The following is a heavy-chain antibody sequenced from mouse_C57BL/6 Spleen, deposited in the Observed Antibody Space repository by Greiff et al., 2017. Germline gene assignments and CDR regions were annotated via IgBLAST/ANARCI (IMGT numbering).Heavy chain of an antibody. CDR3: ARGGGTYFDY. CDR2: ISDGGSYT. D-gene: IGHD4-1*01. CDR1: GFTFSSYA. Sequence: EVKVEESGGGLVKPGGSLKLSCAASGFTFSSYAMSWVRQTPEKRLEWVATISDGGSYTYYPDNVKGRFTISRDNAKNNLYLQMSHLKSEDTAMYYCARGGGTYFDYWGQGTTLTVSS. V-gene: IGHV5-4*03. J-gene: IGHJ2*01.